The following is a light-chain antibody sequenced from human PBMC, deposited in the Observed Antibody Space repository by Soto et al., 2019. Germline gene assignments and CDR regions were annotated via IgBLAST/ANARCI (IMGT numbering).Light chain of an antibody. V-gene: IGKV3-20*01. CDR2: AAS. Sequence: EIVLTQSPGTLSLSPGERATLTCRASQSVSSSYLGWYQQKLGQAPRLLIYAASSRATGIPDRFSGSGSGTDFTLAISRLEPEDFAVYYCQQDGSSPQTFGQGTKVEIK. CDR3: QQDGSSPQT. CDR1: QSVSSSY. J-gene: IGKJ1*01.